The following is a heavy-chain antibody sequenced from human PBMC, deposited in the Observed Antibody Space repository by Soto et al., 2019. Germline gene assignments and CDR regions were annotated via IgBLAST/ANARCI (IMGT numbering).Heavy chain of an antibody. Sequence: SVKASCKVSGYTFINYGLYWVRQAPGQGLEWMGWIVVYNGNTEFARKFQGRVTMTTDTSTSTAYMELRSLRSEDTAVYYCARDRDNWNDGGDDGMDVWGQGTTVTVSS. CDR2: IVVYNGNT. CDR1: GYTFINYG. J-gene: IGHJ6*02. D-gene: IGHD1-1*01. V-gene: IGHV1-18*01. CDR3: ARDRDNWNDGGDDGMDV.